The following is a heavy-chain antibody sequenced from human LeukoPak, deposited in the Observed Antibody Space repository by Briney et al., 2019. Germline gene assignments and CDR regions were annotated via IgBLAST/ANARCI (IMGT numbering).Heavy chain of an antibody. CDR3: ASEGQLVEFDP. CDR1: GCAIGRGTYY. V-gene: IGHV4-31*03. CDR2: IYYSGST. J-gene: IGHJ5*02. D-gene: IGHD6-13*01. Sequence: SETLSLTCTVSGCAIGRGTYYWSWIRQHPGKGPEWIGNIYYSGSTNYNPSLKSRVIISVDTSKNQFSLNLSSVIAADTAVYYCASEGQLVEFDPWGPGTLVTVST.